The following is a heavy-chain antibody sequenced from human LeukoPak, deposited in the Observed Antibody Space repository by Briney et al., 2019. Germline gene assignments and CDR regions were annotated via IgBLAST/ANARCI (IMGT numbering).Heavy chain of an antibody. CDR2: ISSSSSYT. D-gene: IGHD3-9*01. Sequence: PGGSLRLSCAASGFTFSDYYMSWIRRAPGNGLGWVSYISSSSSYTNYADSGKGRFTISRDNAKNSLYLQMNSLRAEDTAVYYCARGPLDTLYYDILTGYYVGDYFDYWGQGTLVTVSS. J-gene: IGHJ4*02. CDR1: GFTFSDYY. V-gene: IGHV3-11*05. CDR3: ARGPLDTLYYDILTGYYVGDYFDY.